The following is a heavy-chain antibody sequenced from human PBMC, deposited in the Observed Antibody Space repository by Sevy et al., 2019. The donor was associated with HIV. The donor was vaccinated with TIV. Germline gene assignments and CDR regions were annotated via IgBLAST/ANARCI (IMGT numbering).Heavy chain of an antibody. CDR3: ARASGGDRLDYYGMDV. Sequence: SETLSLTCAVSNYSISSGYYWGWIRQPPGKGLEWIGNGYHGGSTYYNPSLQSRVTIALDTSKNHFSLRLGSVTAADTAVYYCARASGGDRLDYYGMDVWGQGTTVTVSS. J-gene: IGHJ6*02. CDR1: NYSISSGYY. D-gene: IGHD2-21*02. CDR2: GYHGGST. V-gene: IGHV4-38-2*01.